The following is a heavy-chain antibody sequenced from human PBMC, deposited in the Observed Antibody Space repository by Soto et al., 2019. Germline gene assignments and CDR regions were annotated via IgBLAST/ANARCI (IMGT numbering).Heavy chain of an antibody. CDR2: INAGNGNT. J-gene: IGHJ4*02. V-gene: IGHV1-3*01. D-gene: IGHD1-26*01. CDR3: VKGIGNYWALDY. Sequence: ASVKVSCKASGYTFSSYAMQWVRKAPGQRLEWMGWINAGNGNTKYSQKFQGRVTTTRDTSASTAYMELSSLRSEDTAVYYCVKGIGNYWALDYWGQGTLVTVSS. CDR1: GYTFSSYA.